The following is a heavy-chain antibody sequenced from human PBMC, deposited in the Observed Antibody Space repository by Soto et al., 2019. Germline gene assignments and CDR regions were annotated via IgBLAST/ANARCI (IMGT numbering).Heavy chain of an antibody. V-gene: IGHV4-31*03. Sequence: QVQLQESGPGLVKPSQTLSLTCTVSGGSISSGGYYWSWIRQHPGKGLEWIGYIYYSGSTYYNPSLKSRVTISVDTSKNQFSLKLSSVTVADTAVYYCARDHTPEKYFQHWGQGTLVTVSS. CDR1: GGSISSGGYY. CDR2: IYYSGST. J-gene: IGHJ1*01. CDR3: ARDHTPEKYFQH.